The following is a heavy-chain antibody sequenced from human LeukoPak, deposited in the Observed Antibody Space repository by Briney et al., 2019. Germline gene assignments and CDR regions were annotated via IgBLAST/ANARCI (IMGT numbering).Heavy chain of an antibody. D-gene: IGHD3-3*01. CDR2: IYYSGST. CDR1: GGSISGDN. J-gene: IGHJ2*01. Sequence: KPSETLSLTCTVSGGSISGDNWSWIRQPPGKGLEWIGYIYYSGSTNYNPSLKSRVTISVDTSKNQFSLKLSSVTAADTAVYYCARLKVYDFWSGRWYLDLWGRGTLVTVSS. V-gene: IGHV4-59*01. CDR3: ARLKVYDFWSGRWYLDL.